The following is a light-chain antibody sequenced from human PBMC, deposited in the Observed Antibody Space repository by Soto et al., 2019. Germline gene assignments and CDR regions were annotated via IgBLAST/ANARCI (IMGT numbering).Light chain of an antibody. CDR1: QSVSSN. Sequence: EIVMPQSPATLSVSPGERATLSCRASQSVSSNLAWYQQKPGQAPRLLIYGASTRDTGIPARFSGSGSGTEFTLTISSLQSEDFAVYYCQQYNNWPLTFGGGTKVEIK. V-gene: IGKV3-15*01. J-gene: IGKJ4*01. CDR2: GAS. CDR3: QQYNNWPLT.